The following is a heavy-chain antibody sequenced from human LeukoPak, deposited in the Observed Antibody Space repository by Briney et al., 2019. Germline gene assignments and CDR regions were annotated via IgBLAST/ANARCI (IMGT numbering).Heavy chain of an antibody. D-gene: IGHD1-14*01. J-gene: IGHJ4*02. Sequence: GGSLRLSCAASGFTFSSYAMSWVRQAPGKGLEWVSTISGGGGRTWYADSVKGRFTISRDNSKNTVDVQLNSLRAEDTAVYYCAKFRGSEITVIDCWGQGTLVTVSS. CDR1: GFTFSSYA. CDR3: AKFRGSEITVIDC. CDR2: ISGGGGRT. V-gene: IGHV3-23*01.